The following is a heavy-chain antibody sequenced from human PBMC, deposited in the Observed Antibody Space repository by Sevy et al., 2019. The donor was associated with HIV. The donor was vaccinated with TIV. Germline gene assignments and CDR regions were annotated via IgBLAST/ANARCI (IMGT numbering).Heavy chain of an antibody. J-gene: IGHJ4*02. V-gene: IGHV3-48*02. Sequence: GGSLRLSCAASGFTFSSYSMNWVRQAPGKGLEWVSYISNSSSTIYYADSVKGRFTISRDNAKNSLYLQMNSLRDEDTAVYYCARDDDYGDYGTGFDYWGQGTLVTVSS. CDR3: ARDDDYGDYGTGFDY. D-gene: IGHD4-17*01. CDR2: ISNSSSTI. CDR1: GFTFSSYS.